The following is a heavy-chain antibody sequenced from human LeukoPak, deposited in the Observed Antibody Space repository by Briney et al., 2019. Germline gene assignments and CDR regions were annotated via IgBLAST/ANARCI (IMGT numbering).Heavy chain of an antibody. CDR2: IYYSGST. CDR3: ARAGRYSSGRFDY. D-gene: IGHD6-19*01. V-gene: IGHV4-31*03. J-gene: IGHJ4*02. Sequence: TSETLSLTCTVSGGSISSGGYYWSWIRQHPGKGLEWIGYIYYSGSTYYNPSLKSRVTISVDTSKNQFSLKLSSVTAADTAVYYCARAGRYSSGRFDYWGQGTLVTVSS. CDR1: GGSISSGGYY.